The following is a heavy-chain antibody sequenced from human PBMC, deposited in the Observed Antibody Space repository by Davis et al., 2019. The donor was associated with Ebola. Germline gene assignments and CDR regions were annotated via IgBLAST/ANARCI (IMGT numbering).Heavy chain of an antibody. D-gene: IGHD2-15*01. Sequence: ASVKVSCKASGYTFTGYYMHWVRQAPGQGLEWMGWIHGGSGNRKYSPKFQDRVTITRDASASTGYMELSSLTSEDTAVYYCARNPPEGGYYFYYMDVWGEGTTVTVSS. CDR2: IHGGSGNR. CDR3: ARNPPEGGYYFYYMDV. J-gene: IGHJ6*03. CDR1: GYTFTGYY. V-gene: IGHV1-3*01.